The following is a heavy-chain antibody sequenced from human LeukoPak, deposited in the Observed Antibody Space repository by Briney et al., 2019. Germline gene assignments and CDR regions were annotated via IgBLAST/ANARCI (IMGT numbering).Heavy chain of an antibody. D-gene: IGHD3-22*01. CDR1: GGSFSGYY. Sequence: SETLSLTCAAYGGSFSGYYWSWIRQPPGKGLEWIGEINHSGSTNYNPSLKSRVTISVDTSKNQFSLKLTSVTAADTAVYYCARHRFLFDASGYRYFDSWGQGTLVTVSS. CDR2: INHSGST. J-gene: IGHJ4*02. V-gene: IGHV4-34*01. CDR3: ARHRFLFDASGYRYFDS.